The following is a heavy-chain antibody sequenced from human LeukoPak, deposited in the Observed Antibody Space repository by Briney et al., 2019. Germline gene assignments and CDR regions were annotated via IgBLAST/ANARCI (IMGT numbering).Heavy chain of an antibody. J-gene: IGHJ4*02. V-gene: IGHV3-53*01. CDR3: AKADGCYYGSGKD. CDR1: GFTFSSYS. CDR2: IYSGGST. D-gene: IGHD3-10*01. Sequence: GGSLRLSCAASGFTFSSYSMNWVRQAPGKGLEWVSVIYSGGSTYYADSVKGRFTISRDNSKNTLYLQMNSLRAEDTAVYYCAKADGCYYGSGKDWGQGTLVTVSS.